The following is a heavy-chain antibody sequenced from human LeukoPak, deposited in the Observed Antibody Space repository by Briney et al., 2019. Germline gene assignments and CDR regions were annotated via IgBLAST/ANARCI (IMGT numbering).Heavy chain of an antibody. CDR2: IKQDGNEK. CDR3: ARDTLGEGEDANYAVYYFDY. D-gene: IGHD4/OR15-4a*01. J-gene: IGHJ4*02. V-gene: IGHV3-7*01. CDR1: GFTFADYT. Sequence: PGGSLRLSCTASGFTFADYTMSWVRQAPGKGLEWVANIKQDGNEKYYADSVKGRFTISRDNGKNSLDLQMNSLRADDTAVYYCARDTLGEGEDANYAVYYFDYWGQGTLVTVSS.